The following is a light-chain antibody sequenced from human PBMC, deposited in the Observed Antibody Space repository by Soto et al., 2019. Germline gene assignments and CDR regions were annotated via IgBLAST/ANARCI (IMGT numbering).Light chain of an antibody. J-gene: IGLJ1*01. CDR1: GIFVGRYNY. Sequence: QSPPTQPASVFRSPGQSVSNCCTGTGIFVGRYNYVSWYQHHPGKAHKLMFYDVSDRPSGVSNRFSGTKSGNTASLTISGLQAEDEADYYCSEFSISYTEVFGTRTRPPS. CDR2: DVS. V-gene: IGLV2-14*03. CDR3: SEFSISYTEV.